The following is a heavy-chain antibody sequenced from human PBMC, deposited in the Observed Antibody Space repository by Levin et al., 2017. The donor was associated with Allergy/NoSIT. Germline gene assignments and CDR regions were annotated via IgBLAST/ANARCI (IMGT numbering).Heavy chain of an antibody. CDR3: ARNRIIVSGGKDYYTVWTA. Sequence: SETLSLTCTVSGGSVSSGTYYWSWIRQPPGKGLEWIGYINYRGGTNYNPSLKSRVTISVDTSKNEFSLKLTSVTAADTAVYYCARNRIIVSGGKDYYTVWTAGAKGPRSPSP. J-gene: IGHJ6*02. V-gene: IGHV4-61*01. D-gene: IGHD5/OR15-5a*01. CDR1: GGSVSSGTYY. CDR2: INYRGGT.